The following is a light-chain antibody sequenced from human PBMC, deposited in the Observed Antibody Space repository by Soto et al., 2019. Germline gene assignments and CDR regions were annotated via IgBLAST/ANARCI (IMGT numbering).Light chain of an antibody. CDR3: QQYYSFPRT. CDR1: QGISSA. CDR2: DAS. Sequence: AIQLTQSPSSLSASVGDRVTITCRASQGISSALAWYQQKPGKAPKLLIYDASSLESGVPSRFSGSGSGTDFTLTISCLQSEDFATYYCQQYYSFPRTFGQGTKVDIK. V-gene: IGKV1-13*02. J-gene: IGKJ1*01.